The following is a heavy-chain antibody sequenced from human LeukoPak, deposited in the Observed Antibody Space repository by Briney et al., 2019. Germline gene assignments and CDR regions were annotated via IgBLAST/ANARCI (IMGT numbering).Heavy chain of an antibody. J-gene: IGHJ4*02. CDR2: ISYDGSNK. Sequence: GGSLRLSCAASGFTFSSYGMHWVRQAPGKGLEWVAVISYDGSNKYYADSVKGRFTISRDNSKNTLYLQMNSLRAEDTAVYYCARCKNDYGDYVFDYWGQGTLVTVSS. CDR3: ARCKNDYGDYVFDY. V-gene: IGHV3-30*03. CDR1: GFTFSSYG. D-gene: IGHD4-17*01.